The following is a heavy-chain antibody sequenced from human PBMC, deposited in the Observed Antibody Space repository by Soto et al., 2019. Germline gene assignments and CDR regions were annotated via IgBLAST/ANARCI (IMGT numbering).Heavy chain of an antibody. V-gene: IGHV3-30*18. CDR1: GFTFSNYA. D-gene: IGHD3-16*02. Sequence: QVQLVESGGGVGQPGRSLRLSCAASGFTFSNYAMHWVRQAPGKGLEWVAVISYDGSDKYYADSVKGRFTISRDNSKSTLNMQMHSLRADDTAVYYCAKALGELSPESYDYWGQGTLITVSS. CDR3: AKALGELSPESYDY. J-gene: IGHJ4*02. CDR2: ISYDGSDK.